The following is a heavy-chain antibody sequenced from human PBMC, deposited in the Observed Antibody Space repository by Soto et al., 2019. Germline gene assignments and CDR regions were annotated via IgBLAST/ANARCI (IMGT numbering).Heavy chain of an antibody. Sequence: QVQLQQWGAGLLKPSETLSLTCAVYGASFSGYYWSWIRQPPGKGLEWIGEINHSGSTNYNPSLNSRVTISVDTSKNQFSLMLSSVTAAETAVYYCARGYGRNFYYWGQGTLLTVSS. CDR2: INHSGST. CDR1: GASFSGYY. CDR3: ARGYGRNFYY. V-gene: IGHV4-34*01. J-gene: IGHJ4*02. D-gene: IGHD3-10*01.